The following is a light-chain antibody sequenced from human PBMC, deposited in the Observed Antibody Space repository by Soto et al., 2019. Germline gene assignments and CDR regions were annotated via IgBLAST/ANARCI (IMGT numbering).Light chain of an antibody. V-gene: IGLV1-51*01. CDR3: GTWDSSLSVAV. CDR1: SSNIGNNY. J-gene: IGLJ3*02. CDR2: VGD. Sequence: QSVLTQPPSISAAPGQTVTISCSGSSSNIGNNYVSWFQQFPGTAPKLLVYVGDHRPSGIPDRFSDSKSGTSATLSISGLQTGDEADYYCGTWDSSLSVAVFGGGTQLTVL.